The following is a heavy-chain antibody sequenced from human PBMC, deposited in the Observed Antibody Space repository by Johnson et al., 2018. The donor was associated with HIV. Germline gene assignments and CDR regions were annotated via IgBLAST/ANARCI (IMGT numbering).Heavy chain of an antibody. CDR3: ARERIGYSSSGDAFDI. V-gene: IGHV3-7*01. J-gene: IGHJ3*02. Sequence: EQLVESGGGVVQPGRSLRLSCAASGFTFSSYWMSWVRQAPGKGLEWVANIKQDGSEKYYVDSVKGRFTISRDNAKNTLYLQMNSLRAEDTAVYYCARERIGYSSSGDAFDIWGQGTMVTVSS. CDR1: GFTFSSYW. CDR2: IKQDGSEK. D-gene: IGHD2-2*01.